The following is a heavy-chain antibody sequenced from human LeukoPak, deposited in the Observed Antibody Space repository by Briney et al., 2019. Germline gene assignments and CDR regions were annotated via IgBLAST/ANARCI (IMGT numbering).Heavy chain of an antibody. CDR1: GFTFSSYS. Sequence: PGGSLRLSCAASGFTFSSYSMNWVRQAPGKGLEWVSSISSSSSYIYYADSVKGRFTISRDNAKNSLYLQMNSLRAEDTAAYYCARDTYSSSLLGRNSIRFWGQGTLVTVSS. V-gene: IGHV3-21*01. J-gene: IGHJ4*02. CDR3: ARDTYSSSLLGRNSIRF. CDR2: ISSSSSYI. D-gene: IGHD6-6*01.